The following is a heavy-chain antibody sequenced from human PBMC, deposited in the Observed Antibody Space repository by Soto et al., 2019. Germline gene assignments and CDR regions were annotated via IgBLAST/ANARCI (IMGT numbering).Heavy chain of an antibody. CDR3: ARVWKVIEPYYFGY. J-gene: IGHJ4*02. CDR1: GGSISSGGYY. D-gene: IGHD3-10*01. Sequence: LSLTCTVSGGSISSGGYYWSWIRQHPGKGLEWIGYIYYSGSTYYNPSLTSRDTISVDTSKNQFSLKLSSLTAAETAVYYCARVWKVIEPYYFGYWGEGTLVTFS. CDR2: IYYSGST. V-gene: IGHV4-31*03.